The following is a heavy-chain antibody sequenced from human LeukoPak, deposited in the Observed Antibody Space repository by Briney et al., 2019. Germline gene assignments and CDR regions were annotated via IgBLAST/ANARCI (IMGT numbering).Heavy chain of an antibody. CDR3: AREYSSSSGGEFDY. CDR1: GGTFSSYA. V-gene: IGHV1-69*05. J-gene: IGHJ4*02. CDR2: IIPIFGTA. Sequence: SVKVSCKASGGTFSSYAISWVRQAPGQGLERMGGIIPIFGTANYAQKFQGRVTITTDESTSTAYMELSSLRSEDTAVYYCAREYSSSSGGEFDYWGQGTLVTVSS. D-gene: IGHD6-6*01.